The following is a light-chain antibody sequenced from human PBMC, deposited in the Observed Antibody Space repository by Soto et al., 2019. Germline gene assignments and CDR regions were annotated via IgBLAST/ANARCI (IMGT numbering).Light chain of an antibody. Sequence: EIVLTQSPGTLSLSPGETATLSCRASQTVGTNFLAWYQQKPGQAPRLLMFGTSNRATDIPDRFGGSGSGTDFTLTISRLEPDDVAVYYCQHYSRTLPWTFGQGTKVEIK. J-gene: IGKJ1*01. CDR3: QHYSRTLPWT. CDR2: GTS. V-gene: IGKV3-20*01. CDR1: QTVGTNF.